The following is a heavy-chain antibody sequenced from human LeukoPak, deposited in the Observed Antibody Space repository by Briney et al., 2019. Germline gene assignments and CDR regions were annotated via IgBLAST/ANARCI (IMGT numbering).Heavy chain of an antibody. D-gene: IGHD6-6*01. V-gene: IGHV1-2*02. CDR1: GYTFTGYY. CDR2: INPNSGGT. J-gene: IGHJ4*02. CDR3: ARGGPRRGSSSSSY. Sequence: ASVKVSCKASGYTFTGYYMHWMRQAPGQGLEWMGWINPNSGGTNYAQKFQGRVTMTRDTSISTAYMELSRLRSDDTAVYYCARGGPRRGSSSSSYWGQGTLVTVSS.